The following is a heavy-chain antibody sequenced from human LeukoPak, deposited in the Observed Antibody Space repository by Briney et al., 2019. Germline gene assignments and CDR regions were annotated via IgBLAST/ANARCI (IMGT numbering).Heavy chain of an antibody. CDR1: GFTFSSYS. Sequence: GGSLRLSCAASGFTFSSYSMNWVRQAPGKGLEWVSSISSSSSYIYYADSVKGRFTISRDNAKNSLYLQMNSLRAEDTAVYYCARDGAMVRGVDWFDPWGQGTLVTVSS. V-gene: IGHV3-21*01. CDR2: ISSSSSYI. J-gene: IGHJ5*02. CDR3: ARDGAMVRGVDWFDP. D-gene: IGHD3-10*01.